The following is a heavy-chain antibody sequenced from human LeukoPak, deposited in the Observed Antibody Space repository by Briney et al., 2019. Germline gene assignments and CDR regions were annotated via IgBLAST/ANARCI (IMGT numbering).Heavy chain of an antibody. V-gene: IGHV4-61*01. D-gene: IGHD2-15*01. CDR2: VYYSGDT. CDR1: GGSVRSGSYY. Sequence: SETLSLTCTVSGGSVRSGSYYWSWIRQPPGKGLEWIGYVYYSGDTNYNPSLKSRVTTSVDTSNNQFSLKLSSVTAADTAVYYCARDTGFCSGGSCYHNYFDYWGQGTLVTVSS. CDR3: ARDTGFCSGGSCYHNYFDY. J-gene: IGHJ4*02.